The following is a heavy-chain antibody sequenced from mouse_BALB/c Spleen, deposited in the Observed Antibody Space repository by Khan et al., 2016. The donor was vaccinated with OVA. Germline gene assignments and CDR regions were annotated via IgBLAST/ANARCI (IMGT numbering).Heavy chain of an antibody. CDR1: GYTFTSYY. CDR3: TRRGTARATLWFAY. Sequence: QVQLQQSGAELVKPGASVKLSCKASGYTFTSYYMYWLKQRPGQGLEWIGEVNPSNGGTNFNEQFKSKAKLTVDKSLSTEYMQLSSLTSEDSAVYYCTRRGTARATLWFAYWGQGTLVTVSA. V-gene: IGHV1S81*02. J-gene: IGHJ3*01. CDR2: VNPSNGGT. D-gene: IGHD3-2*01.